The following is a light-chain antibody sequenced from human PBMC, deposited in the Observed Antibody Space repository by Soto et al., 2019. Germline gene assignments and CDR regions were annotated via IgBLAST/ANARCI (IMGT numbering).Light chain of an antibody. V-gene: IGKV3-20*01. Sequence: EIVLTQSPGTLSLSPGERATLSCRASQSVSSSYLAWYQQKPGQAPRLLIFDASTRATGITDRFSGGGSGTDFTLTISRLEPEDFAVYYCQQYGSSPFTFGPGTKVDI. CDR3: QQYGSSPFT. CDR2: DAS. J-gene: IGKJ3*01. CDR1: QSVSSSY.